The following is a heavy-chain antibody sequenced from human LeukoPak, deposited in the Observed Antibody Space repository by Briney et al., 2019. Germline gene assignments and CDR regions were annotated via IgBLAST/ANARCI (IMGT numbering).Heavy chain of an antibody. CDR1: GFTFSNYW. CDR2: IKQDGSEK. J-gene: IGHJ3*02. CDR3: AKDQVISGSEASDI. Sequence: GGSLRLSCVASGFTFSNYWMSWVRQAPGKGLQWVANIKQDGSEKYYVDSVKGRFTISRDNSWNTLYLQMNSLRAEDTAVYYCAKDQVISGSEASDIWGQGTMVTVSS. D-gene: IGHD2-21*01. V-gene: IGHV3-7*03.